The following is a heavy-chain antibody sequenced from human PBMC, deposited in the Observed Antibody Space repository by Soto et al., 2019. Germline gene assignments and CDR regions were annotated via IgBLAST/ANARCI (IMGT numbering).Heavy chain of an antibody. J-gene: IGHJ4*02. CDR3: ARRGGNRIAVAGTDPYDY. D-gene: IGHD6-19*01. CDR1: GYTFTSYG. CDR2: ISAYNGNT. V-gene: IGHV1-18*01. Sequence: QVPLVQSGAEVKKPGASVKVSCKASGYTFTSYGISWVRQAPGQGLEWMGWISAYNGNTNYAQKLQGRVTMTTDTYTSTAYMELRSRRSDDTAVYYCARRGGNRIAVAGTDPYDYWGQGTLVTVSS.